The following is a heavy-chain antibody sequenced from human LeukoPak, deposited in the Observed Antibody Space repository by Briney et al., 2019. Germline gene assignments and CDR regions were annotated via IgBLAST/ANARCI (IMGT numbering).Heavy chain of an antibody. D-gene: IGHD2-15*01. CDR2: ISYDGNNK. CDR1: GFTFSNYG. J-gene: IGHJ4*02. V-gene: IGHV3-30*18. Sequence: GGSLRLSCAASGFTFSNYGIHWVRQAPGKGLEWVAVISYDGNNKYYADSVKGRFTISRDNSKNTLFLQMNSLRAEDTAVYYCAKGVDYCNGGSCPADYWGPGTLVTVSS. CDR3: AKGVDYCNGGSCPADY.